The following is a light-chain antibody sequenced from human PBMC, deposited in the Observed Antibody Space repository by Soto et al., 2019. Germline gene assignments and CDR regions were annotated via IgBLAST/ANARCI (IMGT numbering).Light chain of an antibody. Sequence: IVMTQSPATLSVSPGERATLSCRASQSVSSNLAWYQQKPGQALRLLIFGASIRATGVPARFSAGGSVTEFTHTISSLQSEDFAIYYCQQYNDWPTYTFGQGTNLEIK. V-gene: IGKV3-15*01. J-gene: IGKJ2*01. CDR3: QQYNDWPTYT. CDR1: QSVSSN. CDR2: GAS.